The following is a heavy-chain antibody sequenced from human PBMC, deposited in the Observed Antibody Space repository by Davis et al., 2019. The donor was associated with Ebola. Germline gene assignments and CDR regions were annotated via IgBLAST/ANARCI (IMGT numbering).Heavy chain of an antibody. J-gene: IGHJ5*02. CDR3: ARHLLGYCSGGSCYLGWFDP. CDR1: GGSISSYY. CDR2: IYYTGRV. V-gene: IGHV4-59*08. D-gene: IGHD2-15*01. Sequence: MPSETLSLTCTVSGGSISSYYWSWNRQTPGKGLEWIGYIYYTGRVEYKPHIQSRINNTVDTSKNQFSLKLSSVNSADTAVYYCARHLLGYCSGGSCYLGWFDPWGQGTLVTVSS.